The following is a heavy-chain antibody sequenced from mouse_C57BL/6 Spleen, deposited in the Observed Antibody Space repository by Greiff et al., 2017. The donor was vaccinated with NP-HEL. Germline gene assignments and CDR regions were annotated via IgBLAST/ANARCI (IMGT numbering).Heavy chain of an antibody. V-gene: IGHV1-82*01. Sequence: VQLQQSGPELVKPGASVKISCKASGYAFSSSWMNWVKQRPGKGLEWIGRIYPGDGGTNYNGKFKGKATLTADKSSSTAYMELSSLTSEDSAVYFCAREEYYGSRSGFAYWGQGTLVTVSA. J-gene: IGHJ3*01. CDR1: GYAFSSSW. CDR2: IYPGDGGT. D-gene: IGHD1-1*01. CDR3: AREEYYGSRSGFAY.